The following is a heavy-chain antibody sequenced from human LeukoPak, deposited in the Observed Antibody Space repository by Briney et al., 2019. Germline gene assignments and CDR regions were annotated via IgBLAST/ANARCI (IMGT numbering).Heavy chain of an antibody. CDR2: ISTYNGNT. D-gene: IGHD5-24*01. CDR1: GYTFASYG. CDR3: ARDRKVLDGYNLRFDY. Sequence: GESLKISCKASGYTFASYGINWVRQAPGQGLEWMGWISTYNGNTNYAQKLQGRVSMTTDTSTSTAYMELRSLRSDDTAVYYCARDRKVLDGYNLRFDYWGQGTLVTVSS. V-gene: IGHV1-18*01. J-gene: IGHJ4*02.